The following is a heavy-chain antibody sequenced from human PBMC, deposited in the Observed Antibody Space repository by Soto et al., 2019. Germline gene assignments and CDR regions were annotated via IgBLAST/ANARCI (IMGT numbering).Heavy chain of an antibody. CDR2: IYSSGST. V-gene: IGHV4-30-4*01. CDR3: ASLNLSFDP. CDR1: GGSISSGGYY. J-gene: IGHJ5*02. Sequence: SETLSLTCTVSGGSISSGGYYWSWIRQPPGKGLEWIAYIYSSGSTYYNPSLKRRVAISIDTSKNQFSLNLSSLTAADTAVYYCASLNLSFDPWGQGTLVTVSS.